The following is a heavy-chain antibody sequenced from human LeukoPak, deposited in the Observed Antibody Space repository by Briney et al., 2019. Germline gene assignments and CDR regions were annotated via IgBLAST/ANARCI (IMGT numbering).Heavy chain of an antibody. D-gene: IGHD6-13*01. V-gene: IGHV4-39*02. CDR2: IYYSGST. Sequence: PSETLSLTCTVSGGSISSSSYYWDWIRQPLGKGLEWIGSIYYSGSTYYNPSLKSRVTISVDTSKNQFSLKLSSVTAADTAVYYCAREPGIAAADHFDYWGQGTLVTVSS. J-gene: IGHJ4*02. CDR1: GGSISSSSYY. CDR3: AREPGIAAADHFDY.